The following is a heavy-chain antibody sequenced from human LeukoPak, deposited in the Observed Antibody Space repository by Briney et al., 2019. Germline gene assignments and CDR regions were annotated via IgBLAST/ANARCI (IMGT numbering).Heavy chain of an antibody. D-gene: IGHD6-19*01. J-gene: IGHJ5*02. Sequence: SEALSLTCTVSGGSISSYYWSWIRQPPGKGLEWIGYIYYSGSTNYNPSLKSRVTISVDTSKNQFSLKLSSVTAADTAVYYCARDNSGWYNNWFDPWGQGTLVTVSS. V-gene: IGHV4-4*08. CDR1: GGSISSYY. CDR3: ARDNSGWYNNWFDP. CDR2: IYYSGST.